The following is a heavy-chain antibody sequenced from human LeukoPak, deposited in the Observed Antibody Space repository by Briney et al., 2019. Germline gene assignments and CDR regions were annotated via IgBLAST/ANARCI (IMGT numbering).Heavy chain of an antibody. D-gene: IGHD3-22*01. CDR3: AGTYYYDSSGFYPEFFQH. CDR1: GFIFDDYG. J-gene: IGHJ1*01. CDR2: ITWSGGYT. Sequence: PGGSLRLSCAASGFIFDDYGMTWVRHAPGKGLEWVSGITWSGGYTGYADSVKGRFTISRDNAKNSLYLQMNSLRAEDTALYYCAGTYYYDSSGFYPEFFQHWGQGTLVIISS. V-gene: IGHV3-20*04.